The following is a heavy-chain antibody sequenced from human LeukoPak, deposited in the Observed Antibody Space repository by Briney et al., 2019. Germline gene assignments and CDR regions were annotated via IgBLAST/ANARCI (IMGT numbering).Heavy chain of an antibody. V-gene: IGHV4-59*08. CDR1: GGSISSYY. J-gene: IGHJ4*02. D-gene: IGHD6-19*01. CDR3: ARVSGWYSF. Sequence: SETLSLTCTVSGGSISSYYWSWIRQPPGQGLEWIGYIYYSGSTKYNPSLRSRVTISADTSKNQFSLKLSSGTAADTALYYCARVSGWYSFWGQGTLVTVSS. CDR2: IYYSGST.